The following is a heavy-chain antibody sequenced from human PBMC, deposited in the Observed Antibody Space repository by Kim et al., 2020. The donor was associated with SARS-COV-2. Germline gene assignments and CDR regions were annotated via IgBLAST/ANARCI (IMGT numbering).Heavy chain of an antibody. CDR2: INPSGGST. J-gene: IGHJ3*02. V-gene: IGHV1-46*01. D-gene: IGHD1-20*01. CDR3: ARDLCRPPSITGTTYAFDI. Sequence: ASVKVSCKASGYTFTSYYMHWVRQAPGQGLEWMGIINPSGGSTSYAQKFQGRVTMTRDTSTSTVYMELSSLRSEDTAVYYCARDLCRPPSITGTTYAFDIWGQGTMVTVSS. CDR1: GYTFTSYY.